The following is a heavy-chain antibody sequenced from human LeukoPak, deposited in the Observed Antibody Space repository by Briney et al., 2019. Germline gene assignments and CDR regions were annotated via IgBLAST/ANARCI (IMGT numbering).Heavy chain of an antibody. CDR1: GGSFSGYY. CDR2: INHSGST. Sequence: SGTLSLTCAVYGGSFSGYYWSWIRQPPGKGLEWIGEINHSGSTNYNPSLKSRVTISVDTSKNQFSLKLSSVTAADTAVYYCARVRILRFLEWLLKDAFDIWGQGTMVTVSS. J-gene: IGHJ3*02. V-gene: IGHV4-34*01. CDR3: ARVRILRFLEWLLKDAFDI. D-gene: IGHD3-3*01.